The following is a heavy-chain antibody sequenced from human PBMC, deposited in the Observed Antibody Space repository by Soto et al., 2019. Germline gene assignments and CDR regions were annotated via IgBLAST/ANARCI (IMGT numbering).Heavy chain of an antibody. Sequence: PGGSLRLSCTASGIIFSAFAMSWVRQAPGKGLEWVSGITGSGGSTNYADSVKGRFTISRDNSKDTLYLQMNSLRAEDTAVYYCAKGYYYGSGPHCMDVWGQGTTVTVSS. CDR2: ITGSGGST. D-gene: IGHD3-10*01. J-gene: IGHJ6*02. CDR3: AKGYYYGSGPHCMDV. V-gene: IGHV3-23*01. CDR1: GIIFSAFA.